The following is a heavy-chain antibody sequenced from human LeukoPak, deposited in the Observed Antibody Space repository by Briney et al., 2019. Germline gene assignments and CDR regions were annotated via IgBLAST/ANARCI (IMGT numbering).Heavy chain of an antibody. V-gene: IGHV3-21*01. Sequence: AGGSLRLSCAASGFTFSNYFMHWVRQAPGKGLEWVSSISSSSSYIYYADSVKGRFTISRDNAKNSLYLQMNSLRAEDTAVYYCARVSGSGSYQLDYWGQGTLVTVSS. D-gene: IGHD3-10*01. CDR1: GFTFSNYF. J-gene: IGHJ4*02. CDR3: ARVSGSGSYQLDY. CDR2: ISSSSSYI.